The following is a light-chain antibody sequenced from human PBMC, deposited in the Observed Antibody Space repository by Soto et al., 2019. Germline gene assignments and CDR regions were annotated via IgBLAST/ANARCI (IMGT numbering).Light chain of an antibody. Sequence: QSALTQPASVSGSPGQSITISCTGTSSDIGDYHIVSWYQQHPDKAPKLMIYEASKRPSGVSNRFSGSKSGNTASLTISGLQAEDEADYYCGSYYTHWVFGGGTKLTVL. CDR1: SSDIGDYHI. CDR3: GSYYTHWV. V-gene: IGLV2-23*01. CDR2: EAS. J-gene: IGLJ3*02.